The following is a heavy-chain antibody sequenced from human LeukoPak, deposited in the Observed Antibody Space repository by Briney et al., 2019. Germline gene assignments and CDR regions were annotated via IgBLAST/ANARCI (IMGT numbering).Heavy chain of an antibody. D-gene: IGHD1-26*01. V-gene: IGHV3-53*01. CDR1: GFTVSSNY. CDR3: ARGEGSGSYYYFDY. CDR2: IYSGGST. J-gene: IGHJ4*02. Sequence: GGSMRLSCAASGFTVSSNYMSWVRQAPGKGLEWVSVIYSGGSTYYADSVKGRFTISRDNSKNTLYLQMNSLRAEDTAVYYCARGEGSGSYYYFDYWGQGTLVTVSS.